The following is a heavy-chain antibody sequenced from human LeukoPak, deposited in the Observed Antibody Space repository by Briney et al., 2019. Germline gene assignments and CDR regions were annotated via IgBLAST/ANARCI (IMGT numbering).Heavy chain of an antibody. Sequence: GGSLRLSCAASGFSFSNYGRHWLRQAPGKGLQWVAVIWVEGSKKYYADSVRGRFTVSRDNAKNTVFLQMKSLRAEDTRVYFCARNTQLGYCRGGTCYSPEYWGPGTLVTVSS. D-gene: IGHD2-21*01. V-gene: IGHV3-33*01. J-gene: IGHJ1*01. CDR1: GFSFSNYG. CDR3: ARNTQLGYCRGGTCYSPEY. CDR2: IWVEGSKK.